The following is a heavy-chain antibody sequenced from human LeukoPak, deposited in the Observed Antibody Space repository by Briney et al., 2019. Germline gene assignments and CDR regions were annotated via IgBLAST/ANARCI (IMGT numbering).Heavy chain of an antibody. CDR2: IIPIFGTA. Sequence: SVKVPCKASGGTFSSYAISWVRQAPGQGLEWMGGIIPIFGTANYAQKFQGRVTITADESTSTAYMELSSLRSEDTAVYYCAIEGYYDSSGYYDYWGQGTLVTVSS. D-gene: IGHD3-22*01. CDR1: GGTFSSYA. CDR3: AIEGYYDSSGYYDY. V-gene: IGHV1-69*13. J-gene: IGHJ4*02.